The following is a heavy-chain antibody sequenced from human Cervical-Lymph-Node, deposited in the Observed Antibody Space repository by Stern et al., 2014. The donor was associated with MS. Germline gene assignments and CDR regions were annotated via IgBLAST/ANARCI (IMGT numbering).Heavy chain of an antibody. D-gene: IGHD5-24*01. CDR2: ISGSGSST. V-gene: IGHV3-23*04. CDR1: GFTFSSYA. CDR3: AKTGDAYAIDY. Sequence: EVQLEESGGGLVPPGGSLRLSCAASGFTFSSYAMSWVRQAPGKGLEWVSAISGSGSSTYYADSVKGRFTISRDNSRNTLYLQMDSLRAEDTAIYYCAKTGDAYAIDYWGQGTLVTVSS. J-gene: IGHJ4*02.